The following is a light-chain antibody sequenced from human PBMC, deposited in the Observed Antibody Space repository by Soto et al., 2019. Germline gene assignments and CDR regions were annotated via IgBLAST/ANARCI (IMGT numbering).Light chain of an antibody. Sequence: EIVLTQSPGTLSLSPGERATLSCRASQSVSSSYLAWYQQKPGQAPRLLIYGASSRATGIPDRFSGSGSGTDFTVTISRLEPEDFAVYYGQQYGSSLTWTFGQGTKVEIK. J-gene: IGKJ1*01. CDR1: QSVSSSY. V-gene: IGKV3-20*01. CDR3: QQYGSSLTWT. CDR2: GAS.